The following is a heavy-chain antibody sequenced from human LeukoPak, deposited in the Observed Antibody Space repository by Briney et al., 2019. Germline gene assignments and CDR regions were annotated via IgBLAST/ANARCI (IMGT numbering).Heavy chain of an antibody. CDR3: AKGYGSESYDRFDP. J-gene: IGHJ5*02. Sequence: GRSLRLSCAASGFTFSRFGMHWVRQAPGKGLEWVAVISYDGSDKYYADSVKGRFTISRDDSKNTMYLQMNSPRAEDTAVYYCAKGYGSESYDRFDPWGQGTLVTVSS. D-gene: IGHD3-10*01. V-gene: IGHV3-30*18. CDR1: GFTFSRFG. CDR2: ISYDGSDK.